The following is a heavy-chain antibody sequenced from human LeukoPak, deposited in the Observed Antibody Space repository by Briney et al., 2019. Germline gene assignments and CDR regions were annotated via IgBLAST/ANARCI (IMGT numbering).Heavy chain of an antibody. J-gene: IGHJ3*02. CDR3: ARETASDAFDI. V-gene: IGHV3-48*04. CDR2: ISSSSSTI. CDR1: GFTFSDYS. Sequence: GGSLRLSCAASGFTFSDYSMNWVRQAPGKGLEWVSYISSSSSTIYYADSVKGRFTISRDNAKNSLYLQMNSLRAEDTAVYYCARETASDAFDIWGQGTMVTVSS. D-gene: IGHD1-14*01.